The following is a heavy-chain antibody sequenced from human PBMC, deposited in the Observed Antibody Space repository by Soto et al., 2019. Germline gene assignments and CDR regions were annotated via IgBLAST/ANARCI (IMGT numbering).Heavy chain of an antibody. J-gene: IGHJ6*02. V-gene: IGHV4-4*07. CDR2: IYTSGST. CDR3: ARVGSIAARPDYYGMDV. Sequence: ETLSLTCTVSGASISSYYWSWIRQPAGKGLEWIGRIYTSGSTNYNPSLKSRVTMSVDTSKNQFSLKLSSVTAADTAVYYCARVGSIAARPDYYGMDVWGQGTTVTVSS. CDR1: GASISSYY. D-gene: IGHD6-6*01.